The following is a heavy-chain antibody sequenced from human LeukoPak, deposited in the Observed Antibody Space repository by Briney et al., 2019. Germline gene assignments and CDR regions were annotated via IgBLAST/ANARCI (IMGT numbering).Heavy chain of an antibody. Sequence: GGSLRLSCAASGFTFSSYGMHWVRQAPGKGLEWVAFIRYDGSNKYYADSVKGRFTISRDNSKNTLYLQMNSLRTEDTAVYYCARPRGLYCYYGMDVWGQGTTVTVSS. J-gene: IGHJ6*02. CDR3: ARPRGLYCYYGMDV. D-gene: IGHD5/OR15-5a*01. V-gene: IGHV3-30*02. CDR2: IRYDGSNK. CDR1: GFTFSSYG.